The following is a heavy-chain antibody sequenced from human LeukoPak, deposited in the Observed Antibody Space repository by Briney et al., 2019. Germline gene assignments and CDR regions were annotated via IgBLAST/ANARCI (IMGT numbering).Heavy chain of an antibody. CDR2: IYYTGTT. CDR1: GGSISSSSHS. CDR3: AQSLGSSNWIGNWFDP. Sequence: SKTLSLTCTVSGGSISSSSHSWGWIRQPPGKGLEWTGSIYYTGTTYYNPSLKSRVTISVDTSKNQFSLKLSSVTAADTAVYYCAQSLGSSNWIGNWFDPWGQGTLVTVSS. J-gene: IGHJ5*02. V-gene: IGHV4-39*01. D-gene: IGHD6-13*01.